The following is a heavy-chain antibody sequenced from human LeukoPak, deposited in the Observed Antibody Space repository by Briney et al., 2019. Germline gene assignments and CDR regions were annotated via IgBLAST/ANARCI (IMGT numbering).Heavy chain of an antibody. CDR3: ARDRAETYGGYVAEADAFDI. Sequence: GGSLRLSCAASGFTVSSNYMSWVRQAPGKGLEWVSVIYSGGSTYYADSVKGRFTISRDNSKNTLYLQMNSLRAEDTAVYYCARDRAETYGGYVAEADAFDIWGQGTMVTVSS. J-gene: IGHJ3*02. D-gene: IGHD4-17*01. CDR2: IYSGGST. CDR1: GFTVSSNY. V-gene: IGHV3-66*01.